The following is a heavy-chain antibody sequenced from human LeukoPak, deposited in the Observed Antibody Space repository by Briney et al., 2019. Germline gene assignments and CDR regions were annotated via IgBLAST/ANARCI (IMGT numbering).Heavy chain of an antibody. CDR1: GFTFSSYG. J-gene: IGHJ4*02. CDR2: IRYDGSNK. CDR3: ASAMNDFWSSSAYSAFEKADY. D-gene: IGHD3-3*01. Sequence: GGSLRLSCAASGFTFSSYGMHWVRQAPGKGLEWVAFIRYDGSNKYYADSVKGRFTISRDNAKNSLFLQMNSLRAEDTAVYYCASAMNDFWSSSAYSAFEKADYWGQGTLVTVSS. V-gene: IGHV3-30*02.